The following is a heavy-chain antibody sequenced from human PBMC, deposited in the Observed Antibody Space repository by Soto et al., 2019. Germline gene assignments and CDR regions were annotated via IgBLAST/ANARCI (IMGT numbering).Heavy chain of an antibody. V-gene: IGHV4-59*08. CDR1: GGSISSYY. CDR3: ARVYCSGGSCYSARLYYYYDYMDV. CDR2: IYYSGST. D-gene: IGHD2-15*01. Sequence: PSETLSLTCTVSGGSISSYYWSWIRQPPGKGLEWIGYIYYSGSTNYNPSLKSRVTISVDTSKNQFSLKLSSVTAADTAVYYCARVYCSGGSCYSARLYYYYDYMDVWGQGTTVTVSS. J-gene: IGHJ6*03.